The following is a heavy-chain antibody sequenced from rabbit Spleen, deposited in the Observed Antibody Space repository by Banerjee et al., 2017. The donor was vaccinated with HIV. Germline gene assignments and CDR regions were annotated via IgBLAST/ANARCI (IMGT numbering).Heavy chain of an antibody. D-gene: IGHD2-1*01. CDR1: GFDFSKYG. Sequence: QEQLVESGGGLVQPEGSLTLTCKASGFDFSKYGVSWVRQAPGKGLEWIGYIEPIFGNTYYANWVNGRFTISSHNAQNTLYLQLSSLTAADTATYFCVRDQAGDADYGPYYFDLWGQGTLVTVS. J-gene: IGHJ4*01. CDR3: VRDQAGDADYGPYYFDL. V-gene: IGHV1S47*01. CDR2: IEPIFGNT.